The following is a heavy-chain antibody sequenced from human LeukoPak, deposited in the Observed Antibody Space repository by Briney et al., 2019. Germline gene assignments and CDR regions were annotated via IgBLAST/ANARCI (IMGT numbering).Heavy chain of an antibody. CDR3: ARDFSRLPTSGRFDS. CDR2: IKPNEGEK. V-gene: IGHV3-7*03. CDR1: GFIFSSYW. Sequence: GSLRLSCTASGFIFSSYWMSWVRQAPGKGLEWVANIKPNEGEKHSVDSVKGRFTISRDNAKNSLYLQMNSLRAEDTAVYYCARDFSRLPTSGRFDSWGQGTLVTVSS. J-gene: IGHJ4*02. D-gene: IGHD6-25*01.